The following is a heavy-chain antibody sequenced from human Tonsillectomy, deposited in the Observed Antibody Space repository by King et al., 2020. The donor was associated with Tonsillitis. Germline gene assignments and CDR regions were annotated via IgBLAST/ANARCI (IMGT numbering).Heavy chain of an antibody. CDR2: FHYRGST. D-gene: IGHD3-10*01. Sequence: QLQESGPGLVKPSETLSLTCTVSGGSISSYYWSWIRQCPGKGMEGIGWFHYRGSTHYNPSLKSRVTISVDTSKNQFSLKLSSGTAADTAVYYCARGGSYYYGSGSSFYYFDYWGQGTLVTVSS. CDR1: GGSISSYY. J-gene: IGHJ4*02. CDR3: ARGGSYYYGSGSSFYYFDY. V-gene: IGHV4-59*01.